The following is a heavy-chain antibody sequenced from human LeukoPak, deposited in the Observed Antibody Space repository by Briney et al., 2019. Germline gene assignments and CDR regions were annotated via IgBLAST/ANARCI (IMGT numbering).Heavy chain of an antibody. CDR2: INHSGST. CDR1: GGSFSGYY. Sequence: SETLSLTCAVYGGSFSGYYWSWIRQPPGKGLEWIGEINHSGSTNYNPSLKSRVTISVDTSKNQFSLKLSSVTAADTAVYYCARVGSMALNYWGQGTLVTVSS. CDR3: ARVGSMALNY. J-gene: IGHJ4*02. D-gene: IGHD5-24*01. V-gene: IGHV4-34*01.